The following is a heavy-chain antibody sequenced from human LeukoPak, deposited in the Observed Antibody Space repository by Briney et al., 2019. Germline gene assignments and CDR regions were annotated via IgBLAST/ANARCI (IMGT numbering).Heavy chain of an antibody. V-gene: IGHV1-2*02. Sequence: ASVKVSCKASGGTFSSYPISWVRQAPGQGLEWVGWINPKSGSTSYAQKFQGRVTMTRDTSISTAYMELSSLRSDDTAVYYCAKVGVTLTVYYFDYWGQGTLITVSS. CDR3: AKVGVTLTVYYFDY. D-gene: IGHD4-11*01. J-gene: IGHJ4*02. CDR1: GGTFSSYP. CDR2: INPKSGST.